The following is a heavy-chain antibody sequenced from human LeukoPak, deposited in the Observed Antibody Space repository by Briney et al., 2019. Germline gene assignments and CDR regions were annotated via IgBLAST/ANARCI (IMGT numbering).Heavy chain of an antibody. CDR3: AKDRLGATDAFDI. CDR2: INTGNGNP. J-gene: IGHJ3*02. D-gene: IGHD1-26*01. V-gene: IGHV1-18*04. Sequence: GASVKVSCKASGYTFTGYYMHWVRQAPGQGLEWMGWINTGNGNPNYAEKVQDRVRMTIDTSTSTAYMELRSLRSDDTAVYYCAKDRLGATDAFDIWGQGTMVTVSS. CDR1: GYTFTGYY.